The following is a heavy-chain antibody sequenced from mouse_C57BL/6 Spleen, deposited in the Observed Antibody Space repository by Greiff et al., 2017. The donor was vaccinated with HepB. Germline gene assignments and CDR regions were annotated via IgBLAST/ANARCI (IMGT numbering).Heavy chain of an antibody. CDR1: GFTFSSYG. CDR2: ISSGGSYT. Sequence: DVKLVESGGDLVKPGGSLKLSCAASGFTFSSYGMSWVRQTPDKRLEWVATISSGGSYTYYPDSVKGRFTISRDNAKNTLYLQMSSLKSEDTAMYYCARPYGYDEYYFDYWGQGTTLTVSS. D-gene: IGHD2-2*01. J-gene: IGHJ2*01. CDR3: ARPYGYDEYYFDY. V-gene: IGHV5-6*02.